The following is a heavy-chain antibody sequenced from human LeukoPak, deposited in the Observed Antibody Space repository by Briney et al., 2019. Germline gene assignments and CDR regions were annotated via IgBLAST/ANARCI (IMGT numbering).Heavy chain of an antibody. V-gene: IGHV3-30-3*01. CDR3: ARTSSDVRGVIKGFGD. J-gene: IGHJ4*02. D-gene: IGHD3-10*01. CDR1: GFTFSSYA. Sequence: PGRSLRLSCAASGFTFSSYAMHWVRQAPGKGLEWVAVISYDGSNKYYADSVKGRFTISRDNSKNTLYLQMNSLRAEDTAVYYCARTSSDVRGVIKGFGDWGQGTLATVSS. CDR2: ISYDGSNK.